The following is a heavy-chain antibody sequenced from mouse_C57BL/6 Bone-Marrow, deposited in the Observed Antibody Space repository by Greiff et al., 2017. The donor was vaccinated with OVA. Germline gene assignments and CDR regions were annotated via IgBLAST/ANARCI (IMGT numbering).Heavy chain of an antibody. D-gene: IGHD3-2*02. Sequence: EVQGVESGGGLVKPGGSLKLSCAASGFTFSSYTMSWVRQTPETRLAWVATISGGGGNTNYPDSVKGRFPISRDNAKNTLYQQMSSLRSEDTALYYCARYSSCYGYAMDYWGQGTSVTVSS. CDR3: ARYSSCYGYAMDY. V-gene: IGHV5-9*01. CDR1: GFTFSSYT. CDR2: ISGGGGNT. J-gene: IGHJ4*01.